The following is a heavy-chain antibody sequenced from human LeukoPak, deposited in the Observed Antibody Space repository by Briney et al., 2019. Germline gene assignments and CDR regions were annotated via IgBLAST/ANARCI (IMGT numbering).Heavy chain of an antibody. Sequence: GGSLRLPCAASGFTFSDYYMTWIRQAPGKGLEWISYISSSGSTIYYAGSVKGRFTISRDNAKNSLYLQMNSLRAEDTAVYYCARAPLGMVRGVTMDVWGKGTTVTVSS. V-gene: IGHV3-11*01. D-gene: IGHD3-10*01. CDR2: ISSSGSTI. CDR3: ARAPLGMVRGVTMDV. CDR1: GFTFSDYY. J-gene: IGHJ6*03.